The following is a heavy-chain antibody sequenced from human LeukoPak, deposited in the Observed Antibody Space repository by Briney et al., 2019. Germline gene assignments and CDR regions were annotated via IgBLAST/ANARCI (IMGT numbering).Heavy chain of an antibody. Sequence: GGSLRLSCAASGFTFSSYAMSWVRQAPGKGLEWVSTISSNGGITYYADSVKGRFTVSRDNSQNTLYLQMNSLRAEDTAVYYCAKGVEEGAFDIWGQGTMVTVSS. V-gene: IGHV3-23*01. CDR3: AKGVEEGAFDI. CDR2: ISSNGGIT. CDR1: GFTFSSYA. J-gene: IGHJ3*02.